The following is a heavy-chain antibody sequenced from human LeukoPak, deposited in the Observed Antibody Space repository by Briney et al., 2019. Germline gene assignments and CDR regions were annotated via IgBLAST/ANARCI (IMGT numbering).Heavy chain of an antibody. CDR2: ISYDGSNK. CDR1: GFTFSSYA. CDR3: ARASNYFDSRGLHWFDP. J-gene: IGHJ5*02. Sequence: PGRSLRLSCAASGFTFSSYAMHWVRQAPGKGLEWVAVISYDGSNKYYADSVKGRFTISRDNSKNTLYLQMNSLRAEDTAMYYCARASNYFDSRGLHWFDPWGQGTLVTVSS. D-gene: IGHD3-22*01. V-gene: IGHV3-30-3*01.